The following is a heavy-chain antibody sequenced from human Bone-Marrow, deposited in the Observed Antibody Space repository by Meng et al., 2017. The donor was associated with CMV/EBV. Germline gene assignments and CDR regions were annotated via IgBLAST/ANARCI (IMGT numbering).Heavy chain of an antibody. CDR1: GFTFSSYG. J-gene: IGHJ4*02. CDR3: AKDGSELELRG. V-gene: IGHV3-30*02. D-gene: IGHD1-7*01. CDR2: IQYDGSNK. Sequence: GGSLRLSCAASGFTFSSYGMHWVRQAPGKGLEWVAFIQYDGSNKYYADSVKGRFTISRDNSKNTLYLQMNSLRAEDTAVYYCAKDGSELELRGWGQGTLVTVSS.